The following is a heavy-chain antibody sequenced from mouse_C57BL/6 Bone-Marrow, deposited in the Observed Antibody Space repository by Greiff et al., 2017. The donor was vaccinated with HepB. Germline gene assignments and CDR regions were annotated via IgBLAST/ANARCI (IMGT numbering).Heavy chain of an antibody. D-gene: IGHD1-2*01. V-gene: IGHV1-55*01. CDR2: IYPGSGST. Sequence: QVQLQQSGAELVKPGASVKMSCKASGYTFTSYWITWVKQRPGQGLEWIGDIYPGSGSTNYNEKFKSKATLTVDTSSSTAYMQLSSLTSEDSAVYYCARYHYYGNAMDYWGQGTSVTVSS. J-gene: IGHJ4*01. CDR1: GYTFTSYW. CDR3: ARYHYYGNAMDY.